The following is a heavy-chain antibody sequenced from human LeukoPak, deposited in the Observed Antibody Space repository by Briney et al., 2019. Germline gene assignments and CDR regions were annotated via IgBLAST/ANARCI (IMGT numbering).Heavy chain of an antibody. J-gene: IGHJ6*03. CDR2: IDDSGTT. CDR3: ARGTYYMDD. D-gene: IGHD3/OR15-3a*01. Sequence: PSETLSLTCSVSGGSISTKNYNWGWIRQPPGQGLEWIGNIDDSGTTHYIPSLKSRVTISRDTPNNQFSLKLSSVTAADTAVYQCARGTYYMDDWGKGTTVTVSS. V-gene: IGHV4-39*07. CDR1: GGSISTKNYN.